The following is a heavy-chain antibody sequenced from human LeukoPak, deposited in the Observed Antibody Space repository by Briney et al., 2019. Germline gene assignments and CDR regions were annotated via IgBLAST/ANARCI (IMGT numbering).Heavy chain of an antibody. Sequence: SETLSLTCTVSGGSISSGGYYWSWIRQHPGKGLEWIGYIYYSGSTYYNPSLKSRVTISVDTSKNQFSLKLSSVTAADTAVYYCAREGLAPTANRWFNPWGQGTLVTVSS. CDR3: AREGLAPTANRWFNP. J-gene: IGHJ5*02. D-gene: IGHD4-17*01. CDR1: GGSISSGGYY. V-gene: IGHV4-31*03. CDR2: IYYSGST.